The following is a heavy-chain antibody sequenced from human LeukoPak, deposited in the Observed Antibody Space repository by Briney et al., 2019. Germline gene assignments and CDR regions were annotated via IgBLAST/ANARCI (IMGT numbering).Heavy chain of an antibody. CDR3: ARDLATNVPQDY. V-gene: IGHV3-7*01. CDR1: GFTFSSYW. Sequence: PGGSLRLSCAASGFTFSSYWMSWVRQAPWKGLEWVANIKQDGSEKYYVDSVKGRFTLSRDNAKNSLYLQMNSLRAEDTAVYYCARDLATNVPQDYWGQGTLVTVSS. CDR2: IKQDGSEK. D-gene: IGHD2-8*01. J-gene: IGHJ4*02.